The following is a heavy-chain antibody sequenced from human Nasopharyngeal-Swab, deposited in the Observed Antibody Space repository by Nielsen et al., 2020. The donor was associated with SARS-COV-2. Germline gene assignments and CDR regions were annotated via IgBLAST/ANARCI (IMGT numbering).Heavy chain of an antibody. CDR2: IRSKAYGGTT. J-gene: IGHJ4*02. CDR1: GFTFGDYG. Sequence: GGSLRLSCTASGFTFGDYGMSWFRQAPGKGLEWVGFIRSKAYGGTTEYAASVKGSFTISRDDSKSIAYLQMNSLKIEDTAVYYCTRAPTGYYGSGPNSGWGQGTLVTVSS. D-gene: IGHD3-10*01. V-gene: IGHV3-49*03. CDR3: TRAPTGYYGSGPNSG.